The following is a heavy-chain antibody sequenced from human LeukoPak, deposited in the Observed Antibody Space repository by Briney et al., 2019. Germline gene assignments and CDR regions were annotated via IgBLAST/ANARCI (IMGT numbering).Heavy chain of an antibody. J-gene: IGHJ6*02. V-gene: IGHV3-23*01. CDR3: AIPRITMVRGVPEGMDV. D-gene: IGHD3-10*01. CDR1: GFTFSSYA. Sequence: PGGSLRLSCAASGFTFSSYAMSWVRQAPGKGLKWVSAISGSGGSTYYADSVKGRFTISRDNSKNTLYLQMNSLRAEDTAVYYCAIPRITMVRGVPEGMDVWGQGTTVTVSS. CDR2: ISGSGGST.